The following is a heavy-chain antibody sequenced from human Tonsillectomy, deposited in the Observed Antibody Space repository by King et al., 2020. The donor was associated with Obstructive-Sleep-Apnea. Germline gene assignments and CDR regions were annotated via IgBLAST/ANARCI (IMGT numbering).Heavy chain of an antibody. Sequence: VQLVESGGGLVQPGGSLRLSCAASGFTFSRHWMSWVRQAPGKGLEWGANIKEDGGEEYYLDSVKGRFTNSRENARDPLFLQMNSLRVEDTALYYCARGLAIRPSAMFDYWGQGTLVTVSS. CDR1: GFTFSRHW. CDR3: ARGLAIRPSAMFDY. J-gene: IGHJ4*02. CDR2: IKEDGGEE. V-gene: IGHV3-7*01. D-gene: IGHD2-2*01.